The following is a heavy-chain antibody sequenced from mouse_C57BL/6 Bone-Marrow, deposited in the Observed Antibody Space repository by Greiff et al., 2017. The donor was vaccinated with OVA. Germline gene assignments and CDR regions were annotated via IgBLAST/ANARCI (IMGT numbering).Heavy chain of an antibody. V-gene: IGHV1-80*01. CDR2: IYPGDGDT. J-gene: IGHJ4*01. Sequence: QLQQSGAELVKPGASVKISCKASGYAFSSYWMNWVKQRPGKGLEWIGQIYPGDGDTNYNGKFKGKATLTADKSSSTAYMQLSSLTSEDSAVYFCAREDYYGYYAMDYWGQGTSVTVSS. CDR3: AREDYYGYYAMDY. D-gene: IGHD1-1*01. CDR1: GYAFSSYW.